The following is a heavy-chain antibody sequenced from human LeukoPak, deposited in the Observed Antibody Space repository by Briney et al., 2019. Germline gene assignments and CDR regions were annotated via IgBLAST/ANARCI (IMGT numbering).Heavy chain of an antibody. V-gene: IGHV3-20*04. J-gene: IGHJ3*02. D-gene: IGHD2-2*01. CDR1: GFTFTSFG. Sequence: GSLRLSCAASGFTFTSFGMSWVRQAPGKGLEWVSGIAWNGGTTAYGDSVKGRFTISRDNAKNSLYLQMNSLRAEDTALYYCANLVVVPAARSGAFDIWGQGTMVTVSS. CDR3: ANLVVVPAARSGAFDI. CDR2: IAWNGGTT.